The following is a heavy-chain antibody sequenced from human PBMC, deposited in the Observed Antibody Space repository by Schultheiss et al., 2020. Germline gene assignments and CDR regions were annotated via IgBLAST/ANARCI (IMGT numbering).Heavy chain of an antibody. J-gene: IGHJ4*02. Sequence: SLRLSCAASGFTFDDYAMHWVRQAPGKGLEWVSGISWNSGSIGYADSVKGRFTISRDNAKNTLYLQMNSLRAEDTAVYYCARGGEQLVNYWGQGTLVTVSS. D-gene: IGHD6-6*01. CDR1: GFTFDDYA. CDR2: ISWNSGSI. V-gene: IGHV3-9*01. CDR3: ARGGEQLVNY.